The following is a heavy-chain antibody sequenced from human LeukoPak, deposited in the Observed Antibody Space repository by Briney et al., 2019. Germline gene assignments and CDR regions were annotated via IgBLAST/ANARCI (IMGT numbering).Heavy chain of an antibody. CDR3: ARDREDGIVVLTRGYFDY. V-gene: IGHV1-18*01. D-gene: IGHD2-21*02. CDR2: ISPYNGNT. Sequence: ASVKVSCKASGYTFTSYGISWVRQAPGQGLEWMGWISPYNGNTNYAQKLQGRVTMTTDTSTRTAYMELRSLRSDDTAIYYCARDREDGIVVLTRGYFDYWGQGTLVTVSS. CDR1: GYTFTSYG. J-gene: IGHJ4*02.